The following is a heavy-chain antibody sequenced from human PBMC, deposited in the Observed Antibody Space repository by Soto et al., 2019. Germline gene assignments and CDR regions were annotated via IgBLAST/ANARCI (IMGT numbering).Heavy chain of an antibody. CDR2: INAGNGNT. CDR1: GYTFTSYA. Sequence: ASVKVSCKASGYTFTSYAMHWVRQAPGQRLEWMGWINAGNGNTKYSQKFQGRVTITRDTSASTAYMELSSLRSEDTAVYYCARDRGLRYFDWLSHFDYWGQGTLVTVSS. J-gene: IGHJ4*02. CDR3: ARDRGLRYFDWLSHFDY. V-gene: IGHV1-3*01. D-gene: IGHD3-9*01.